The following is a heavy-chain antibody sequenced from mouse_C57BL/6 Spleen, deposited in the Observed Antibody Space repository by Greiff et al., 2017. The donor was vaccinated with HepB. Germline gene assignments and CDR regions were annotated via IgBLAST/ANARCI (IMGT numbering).Heavy chain of an antibody. CDR3: ARGWRYYGSGGNFDY. Sequence: EVQLVESEGGLVQPGSSMKLSCTASGFTFSDYYMAWVRQVPEKGLEWVANINYDGSSTYYLDSLKSRFIISRDNAKNILYLQMSSLKSEDTATYYCARGWRYYGSGGNFDYWGQGTTLTVSS. D-gene: IGHD1-1*01. J-gene: IGHJ2*01. CDR2: INYDGSST. CDR1: GFTFSDYY. V-gene: IGHV5-16*01.